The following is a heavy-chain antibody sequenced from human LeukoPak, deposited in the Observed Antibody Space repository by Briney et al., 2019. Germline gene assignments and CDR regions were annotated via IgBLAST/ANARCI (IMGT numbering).Heavy chain of an antibody. D-gene: IGHD6-19*01. V-gene: IGHV3-23*01. CDR3: AKGKAVAGPLDY. CDR1: RFTFSNAW. J-gene: IGHJ4*02. Sequence: GGSLRLSCAASRFTFSNAWMSWVRQAPGKGLEWVSAISGSGGSTYYADSVKGRFTISRDNSKNTLYLQMNSLRAEDTAVYYCAKGKAVAGPLDYWGQGTLVTVSS. CDR2: ISGSGGST.